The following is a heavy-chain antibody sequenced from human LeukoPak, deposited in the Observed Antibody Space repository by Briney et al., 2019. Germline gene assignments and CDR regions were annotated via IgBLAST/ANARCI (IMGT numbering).Heavy chain of an antibody. CDR3: ARGRGGDYVPSRFDY. V-gene: IGHV3-23*01. D-gene: IGHD4-17*01. J-gene: IGHJ4*02. CDR2: ISGSGGNT. Sequence: GGSLRLSCSASGFAFSGFAMGWVRQAPGKGLEWASSISGSGGNTYYADSVEGRFTVSRDNSKSTLFLQMNSLRAEGTALYYCARGRGGDYVPSRFDYWGQGILVTVSS. CDR1: GFAFSGFA.